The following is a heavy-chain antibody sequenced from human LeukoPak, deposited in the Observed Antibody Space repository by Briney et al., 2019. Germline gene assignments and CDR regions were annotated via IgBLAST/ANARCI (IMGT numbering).Heavy chain of an antibody. J-gene: IGHJ4*02. CDR2: INPNDGDT. V-gene: IGHV1-2*02. Sequence: ASVKVSCKASGYTFTDYYMHWVRQAPGQGFQRMVWINPNDGDTNYAQKFQGRVTMTRDTSISTAHMEVSRLRSDDTAVYYCARANFLYCSSSTCLFDYWGQGTLVTVSS. CDR1: GYTFTDYY. D-gene: IGHD2-2*01. CDR3: ARANFLYCSSSTCLFDY.